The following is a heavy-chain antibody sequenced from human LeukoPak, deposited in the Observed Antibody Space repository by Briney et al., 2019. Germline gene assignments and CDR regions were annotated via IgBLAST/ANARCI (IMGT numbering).Heavy chain of an antibody. CDR2: ISGSGGST. J-gene: IGHJ6*02. CDR3: AKSQDTAMSSSGYYGMDV. D-gene: IGHD5-18*01. V-gene: IGHV3-23*01. Sequence: GGSLRLSCAASGFTFSSYAMSWVRQAPGKGLEWVSAISGSGGSTYYADSVKGRFTISRDNSRNTLYLQMNSLRAEDTAVYFCAKSQDTAMSSSGYYGMDVWGQGTTVTVSS. CDR1: GFTFSSYA.